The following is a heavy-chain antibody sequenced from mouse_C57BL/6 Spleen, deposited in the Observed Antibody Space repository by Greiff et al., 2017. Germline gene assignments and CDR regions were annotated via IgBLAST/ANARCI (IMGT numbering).Heavy chain of an antibody. CDR3: SYYYGSSLSMDY. Sequence: QVQLQQSGAELVKPGASVKISCKASGYAFSSYWMNWVKQRPGKGLEWIGQIYPGDGDTNYNGKFKGKATLTADKSSSTAYMQLSSLTSEDSAVYFCSYYYGSSLSMDYWGQGTSVTVSS. CDR2: IYPGDGDT. D-gene: IGHD1-1*01. J-gene: IGHJ4*01. CDR1: GYAFSSYW. V-gene: IGHV1-80*01.